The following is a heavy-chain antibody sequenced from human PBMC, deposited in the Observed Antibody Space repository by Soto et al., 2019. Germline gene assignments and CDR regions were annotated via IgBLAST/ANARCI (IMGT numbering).Heavy chain of an antibody. V-gene: IGHV3-48*03. Sequence: EVQLVESGGGLVQPGGSLRLSCAASVFTFSSYEMNWVRQAPGKGLEWVSYISSSGSTIYYADSVKGRFTISRDNAKNSLYLQMNSLRAEDTAVYYCARDPTTTVVTPYYFDYWGQGTLVTGSS. J-gene: IGHJ4*02. CDR2: ISSSGSTI. CDR1: VFTFSSYE. CDR3: ARDPTTTVVTPYYFDY. D-gene: IGHD4-17*01.